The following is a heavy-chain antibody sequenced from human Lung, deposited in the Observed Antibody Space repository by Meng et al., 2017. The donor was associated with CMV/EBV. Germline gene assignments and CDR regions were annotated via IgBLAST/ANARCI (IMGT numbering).Heavy chain of an antibody. CDR3: ARRGPSYCGVDCLAWFDP. V-gene: IGHV1-18*01. Sequence: FTSYGINWVRQAPGQGLEWMGWIRVYNGDTKYAQKFQGRVTMTTDTSTSTAYMELRSLRSDDTAVYYCARRGPSYCGVDCLAWFDPWGQGTLVTVSS. CDR2: IRVYNGDT. D-gene: IGHD2-21*01. J-gene: IGHJ5*02. CDR1: FTSYG.